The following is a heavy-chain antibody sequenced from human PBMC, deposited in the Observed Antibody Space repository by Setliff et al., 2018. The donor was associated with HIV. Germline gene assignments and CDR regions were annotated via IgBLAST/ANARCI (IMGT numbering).Heavy chain of an antibody. CDR2: IRYDGSNI. V-gene: IGHV3-30*02. CDR3: AREVLRGGDDAFGL. J-gene: IGHJ3*01. CDR1: GFTFRNYG. Sequence: GGSLRLSCAASGFTFRNYGIHWVRQAPGKGLEWVAFIRYDGSNIYYADSVRGRFAISRDNFKNTVYLQVHSLRIEDTAVYYCAREVLRGGDDAFGLWGRGTVVTVSS. D-gene: IGHD3-10*01.